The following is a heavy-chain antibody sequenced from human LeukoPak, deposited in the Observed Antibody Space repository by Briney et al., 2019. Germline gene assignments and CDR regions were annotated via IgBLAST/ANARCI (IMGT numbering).Heavy chain of an antibody. CDR1: GYTFTDYY. CDR2: INPNSGGGT. V-gene: IGHV1-2*02. D-gene: IGHD6-19*01. CDR3: VRIINGWYYFDY. J-gene: IGHJ4*02. Sequence: ASATVSCKASGYTFTDYYMHWVRQAPGQGLEWMGGINPNSGGGTNYAQKFQGRVTMTRDTSISTAYMELSRLRSDDTAVYYCVRIINGWYYFDYWGQGTLVTVSS.